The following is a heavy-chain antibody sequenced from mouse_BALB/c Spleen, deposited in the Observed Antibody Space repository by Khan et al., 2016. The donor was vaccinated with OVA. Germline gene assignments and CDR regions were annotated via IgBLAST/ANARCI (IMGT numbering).Heavy chain of an antibody. CDR3: ASHVTGAFAY. CDR2: ISSAGDYN. J-gene: IGHJ3*01. D-gene: IGHD4-1*01. Sequence: EVELVESGGDLVRPGGSLKLSCSASGFTFSTYSMSWVRQTPDKRLEWVATISSAGDYNFFPDSVKGRFTISRDNARNTLYLQMSSLRSEDTARYYCASHVTGAFAYWGQGTLVTVAA. V-gene: IGHV5-6*01. CDR1: GFTFSTYS.